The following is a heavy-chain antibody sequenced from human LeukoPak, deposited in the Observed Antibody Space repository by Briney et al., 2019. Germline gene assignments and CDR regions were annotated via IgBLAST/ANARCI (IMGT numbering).Heavy chain of an antibody. CDR1: GFTFSSYA. J-gene: IGHJ4*02. V-gene: IGHV3-23*01. CDR3: ARALGEVTAKIWGEKKTYYFDY. CDR2: ISGSGGST. Sequence: PGGSLRLSCAASGFTFSSYAMSWVRQAPGKVLEWVSAISGSGGSTYYADSVKGRFTISRDNSKNTLYLQMNSLRAEDTAVYYCARALGEVTAKIWGEKKTYYFDYWGQGTLVTVSS. D-gene: IGHD2-21*02.